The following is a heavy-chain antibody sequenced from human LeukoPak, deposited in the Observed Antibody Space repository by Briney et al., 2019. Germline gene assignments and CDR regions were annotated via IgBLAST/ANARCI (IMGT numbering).Heavy chain of an antibody. J-gene: IGHJ5*02. CDR3: ARDLRHENWFDP. Sequence: SETLSLTCTVSGDSMRSYFCSWIRQPPGKGLEWIGYIYYSGRTNYNPSLKSRVTISVDTSKNQFSLKLSSVTAADTAVYYCARDLRHENWFDPWGQGTLVTVSS. D-gene: IGHD6-25*01. CDR1: GDSMRSYF. V-gene: IGHV4-59*01. CDR2: IYYSGRT.